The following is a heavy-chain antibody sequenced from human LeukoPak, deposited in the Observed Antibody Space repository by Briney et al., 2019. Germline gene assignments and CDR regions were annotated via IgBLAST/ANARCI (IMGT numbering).Heavy chain of an antibody. V-gene: IGHV1-18*01. J-gene: IGHJ4*02. CDR1: GYTFTSYG. Sequence: PLASVKVSCKASGYTFTSYGISWVRQAPGQGLEWMGWISAYNGNTNYAQKLQGRVTMTTDTSTSTAYMELRSLRSDDTAVYYCARVAQHRYYYDSSDYYYYFDYWGQGTLVTVSS. D-gene: IGHD3-22*01. CDR3: ARVAQHRYYYDSSDYYYYFDY. CDR2: ISAYNGNT.